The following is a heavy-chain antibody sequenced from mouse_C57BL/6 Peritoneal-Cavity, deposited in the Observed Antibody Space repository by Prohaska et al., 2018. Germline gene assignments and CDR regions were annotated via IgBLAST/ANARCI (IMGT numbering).Heavy chain of an antibody. CDR3: TPYYGSSYVAPFAY. CDR2: IDPEDGDT. Sequence: EVQLQQSGAELVRPGASVKLSCTASGFNIKDYYMHWVKQRPEQGLEWIGRIDPEDGDTEYAPKFQSKATMTADTSSNTAYLQLSSLTSEDTAVYYCTPYYGSSYVAPFAYWGQGTLVTVSA. CDR1: GFNIKDYY. V-gene: IGHV14-1*01. J-gene: IGHJ3*01. D-gene: IGHD1-1*01.